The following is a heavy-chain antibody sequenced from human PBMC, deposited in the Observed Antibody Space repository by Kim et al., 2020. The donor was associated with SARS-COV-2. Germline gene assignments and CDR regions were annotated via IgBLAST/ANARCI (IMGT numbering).Heavy chain of an antibody. Sequence: GGSLRLSCAASGFTVSSNYMSWVRPAPGKGLEWVSVVYSGGSTYHADSVKGRFTISRDNSKNTLYLQMNSLRAEDTAVYYCARDSSGRENDAFDIWGQGKMVTVSS. V-gene: IGHV3-53*01. J-gene: IGHJ3*02. CDR3: ARDSSGRENDAFDI. CDR1: GFTVSSNY. CDR2: VYSGGST. D-gene: IGHD6-19*01.